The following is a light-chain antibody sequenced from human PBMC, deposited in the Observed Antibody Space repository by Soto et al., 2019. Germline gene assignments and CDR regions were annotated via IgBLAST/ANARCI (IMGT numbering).Light chain of an antibody. Sequence: DIQMTQSPSTLSASVGDRVTITCLASQSIRNWLAWYQQKPGKVPKLLIYDASSLASGVPSRFSGSGSGTEFTLTISSLQPDDFASFYCQEYNSYTWTFGQGTKVDIK. J-gene: IGKJ1*01. CDR1: QSIRNW. V-gene: IGKV1-5*01. CDR2: DAS. CDR3: QEYNSYTWT.